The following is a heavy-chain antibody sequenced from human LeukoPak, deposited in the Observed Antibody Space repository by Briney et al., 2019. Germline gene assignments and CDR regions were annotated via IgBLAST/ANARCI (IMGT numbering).Heavy chain of an antibody. CDR3: RLGSDMTTVTTVPLDAFDI. CDR2: VDPEDGET. CDR1: GYTFTDYY. Sequence: APVKISCKVSGYTFTDYYMHWVPQAPGKGLEWMGLVDPEDGETIYAEKFQGRVTITADTSTDTAYMELSSLRSEDTAVYYCRLGSDMTTVTTVPLDAFDIWGQGTMVTVSS. J-gene: IGHJ3*02. D-gene: IGHD4-17*01. V-gene: IGHV1-69-2*01.